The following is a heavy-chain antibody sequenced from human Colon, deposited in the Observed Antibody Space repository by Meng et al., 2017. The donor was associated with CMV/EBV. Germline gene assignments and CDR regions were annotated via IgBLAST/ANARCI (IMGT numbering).Heavy chain of an antibody. V-gene: IGHV3-72*01. CDR1: GFTFSDYF. Sequence: GESLKISCAASGFTFSDYFMDWIRQFPGKGLEWVGRAKNSAHNYATEYAASVKGRFTISRDDSNNSLSLQMNSLKSDDTAVYYCVRDGRKYSFDFWGQGTLVTVSS. CDR2: AKNSAHNYAT. D-gene: IGHD2-15*01. CDR3: VRDGRKYSFDF. J-gene: IGHJ4*02.